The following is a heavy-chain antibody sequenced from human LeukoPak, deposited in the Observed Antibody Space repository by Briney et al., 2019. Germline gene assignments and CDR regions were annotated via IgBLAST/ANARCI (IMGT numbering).Heavy chain of an antibody. CDR2: INHSGST. J-gene: IGHJ3*02. CDR3: ARALIVGAFDI. CDR1: GGCFRGYY. V-gene: IGHV4-34*01. D-gene: IGHD1-26*01. Sequence: SETLSLTCAVDGGCFRGYYWSWIRQPPGKGLEWIGEINHSGSTNYNPSLKSRVTISVDTSKNQFSLKLSSVTVADTAVYYCARALIVGAFDIWGQGTMVTVSS.